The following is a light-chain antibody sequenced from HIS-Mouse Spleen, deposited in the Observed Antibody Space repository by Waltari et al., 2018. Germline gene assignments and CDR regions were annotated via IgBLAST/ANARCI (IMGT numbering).Light chain of an antibody. Sequence: QSALTQPRSVSGSPGQSVTISCTGTSSDVGGYNYVSWYQQHPGKAPELMIYDVSKRPSGVPDRVSGSKSGNTASLTISGLQAEDEADYYCCSYAGSYTGVFGTGTKVTVL. CDR1: SSDVGGYNY. CDR2: DVS. CDR3: CSYAGSYTGV. J-gene: IGLJ1*01. V-gene: IGLV2-11*01.